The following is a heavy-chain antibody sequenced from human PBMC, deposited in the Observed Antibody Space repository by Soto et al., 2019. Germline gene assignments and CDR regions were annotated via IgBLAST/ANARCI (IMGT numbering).Heavy chain of an antibody. J-gene: IGHJ6*02. V-gene: IGHV5-51*01. CDR1: GYSFTSYW. Sequence: GESLKISCKGSGYSFTSYWIGWVRQMPGKGLEWMGIIYPGDSDTRYSPSFQGQVTISADKSISTAYLQWSSLKASDTAMYYCARQGGYCSGGSCYFRYYGMDVWGQGTTGTVS. CDR2: IYPGDSDT. CDR3: ARQGGYCSGGSCYFRYYGMDV. D-gene: IGHD2-15*01.